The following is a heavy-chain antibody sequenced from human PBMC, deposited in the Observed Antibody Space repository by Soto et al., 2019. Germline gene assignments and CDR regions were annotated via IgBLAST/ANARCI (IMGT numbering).Heavy chain of an antibody. Sequence: PGESLKISCAASGYRFTSSWITWVRHLPGKGLEWMATIDPTNSNINYNPSFRGHVTLSVDKSASTAYLEWISVRASDTAIYYCARLGGVGGGGDYWGQGTLVTVSS. D-gene: IGHD3-16*01. CDR3: ARLGGVGGGGDY. CDR1: GYRFTSSW. V-gene: IGHV5-10-1*01. CDR2: IDPTNSNI. J-gene: IGHJ4*03.